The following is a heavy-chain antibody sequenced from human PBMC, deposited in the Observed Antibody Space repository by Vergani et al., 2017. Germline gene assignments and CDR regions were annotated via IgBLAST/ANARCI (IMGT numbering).Heavy chain of an antibody. D-gene: IGHD3-22*01. Sequence: EVQLLQSGGGVIQPGGSVRLSCAASGFTFSACPMTWVRQAPGKGLEWVSAISARYPSTYYADSVKGRFTISRDNSKIMLYLQMNSLRAEDTAVYYCARLSYDTTPYLQGCYDCWGQGTLVSVSS. CDR3: ARLSYDTTPYLQGCYDC. J-gene: IGHJ4*02. V-gene: IGHV3-23*01. CDR1: GFTFSACP. CDR2: ISARYPST.